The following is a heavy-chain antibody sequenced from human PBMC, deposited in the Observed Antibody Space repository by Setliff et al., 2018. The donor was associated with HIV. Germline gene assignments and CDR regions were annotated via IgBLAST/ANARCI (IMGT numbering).Heavy chain of an antibody. J-gene: IGHJ6*02. CDR2: INPAGNPT. Sequence: ASVKVSCKASGYTFTSDYIHWVRQAPGQGLEWMGIINPAGNPTSYAQKFQGRLTMTRDTSTNTAYMEVSRLRSDDTAVYYCARDHCSSSGCYEYSYYGMDVWGQGTTVTVSS. CDR1: GYTFTSDY. CDR3: ARDHCSSSGCYEYSYYGMDV. V-gene: IGHV1-46*01. D-gene: IGHD2-2*01.